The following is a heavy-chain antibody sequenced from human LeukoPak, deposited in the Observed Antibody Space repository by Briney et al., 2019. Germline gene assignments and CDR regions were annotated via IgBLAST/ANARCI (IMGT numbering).Heavy chain of an antibody. CDR1: GYTFTDYY. J-gene: IGHJ3*02. D-gene: IGHD3-22*01. CDR2: VDPEDGET. V-gene: IGHV1-69-2*01. CDR3: ATRGVDTITTPLDAFDI. Sequence: GASVKVSCKASGYTFTDYYMHWVQQALGKGLEWMGRVDPEDGETIYAEKFQGRVTITADTSTDTAYMELSSLRSEDTAVYYCATRGVDTITTPLDAFDIWGQGTMVTVSS.